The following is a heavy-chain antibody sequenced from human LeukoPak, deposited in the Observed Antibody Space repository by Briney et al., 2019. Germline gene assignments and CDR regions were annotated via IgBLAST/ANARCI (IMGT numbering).Heavy chain of an antibody. CDR2: IYSGGST. V-gene: IGHV3-53*01. D-gene: IGHD1-7*01. J-gene: IGHJ3*02. Sequence: GGSLRLSCAASGFTVSSNYMSWVRQAPGKGLEWVSVIYSGGSTYYADSVKGRFTISRDDSKNTLYLQMNSLRAEDTAVYYCARDGTTYDAFDIWGQGTMVTVSS. CDR1: GFTVSSNY. CDR3: ARDGTTYDAFDI.